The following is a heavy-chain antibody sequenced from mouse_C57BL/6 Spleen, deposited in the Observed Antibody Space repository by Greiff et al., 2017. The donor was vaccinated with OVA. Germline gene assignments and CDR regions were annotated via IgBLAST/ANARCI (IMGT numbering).Heavy chain of an antibody. CDR3: ARGSNYPFYAMDY. J-gene: IGHJ4*01. Sequence: QVQLQQPGAELVRPGSSVKLSCKASGYTFTSYWMHWVKQRPIQGLEWIGNIDPSDSETHYNQKFKDKATLTVDKSSSTAYMQLSSLTSEDSAVYYGARGSNYPFYAMDYWGQGTSVTVSS. V-gene: IGHV1-52*01. CDR2: IDPSDSET. CDR1: GYTFTSYW. D-gene: IGHD2-5*01.